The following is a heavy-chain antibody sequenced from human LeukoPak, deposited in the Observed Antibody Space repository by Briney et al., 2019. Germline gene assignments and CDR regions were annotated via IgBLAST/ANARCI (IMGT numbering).Heavy chain of an antibody. CDR1: GFTFSTYG. J-gene: IGHJ2*01. CDR3: ARDRMGAIMYFDV. CDR2: ITGSGGRT. Sequence: GGSLRLSCEVSGFTFSTYGMSWVRQAPGKGLEWVSTITGSGGRTYYADSVKGRFTISRDNSRDRLYLETNSLRAEDTAVYYCARDRMGAIMYFDVWGRGTLVTVSS. V-gene: IGHV3-23*01. D-gene: IGHD3-10*01.